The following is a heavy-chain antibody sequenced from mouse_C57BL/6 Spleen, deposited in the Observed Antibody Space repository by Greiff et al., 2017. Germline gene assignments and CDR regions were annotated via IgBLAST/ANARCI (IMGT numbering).Heavy chain of an antibody. V-gene: IGHV1-64*01. CDR3: ARRGFYGNDEGWYFDV. D-gene: IGHD2-2*01. Sequence: QVQLQQPGAELVKPGASVKLSCKASGYTFTSYWMHWVKQRPGQGLEWIGMIHPNSGSTNYNEKFKSKATLTVDKSSSTAYMQLSSLTSEDSAVYYCARRGFYGNDEGWYFDVWGTGTTVTVSS. J-gene: IGHJ1*03. CDR2: IHPNSGST. CDR1: GYTFTSYW.